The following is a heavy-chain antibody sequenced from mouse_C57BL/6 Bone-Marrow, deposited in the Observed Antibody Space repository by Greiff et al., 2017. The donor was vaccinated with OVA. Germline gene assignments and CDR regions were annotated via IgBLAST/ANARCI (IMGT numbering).Heavy chain of an antibody. J-gene: IGHJ2*01. V-gene: IGHV1-52*01. D-gene: IGHD1-1*01. CDR2: IDPSDSET. Sequence: VQLQQPGAELVRPGSSVKLSCKASGYTFTSYWMHWVKQRPIQGLEWIGNIDPSDSETHYNQKFKDKATLPVDNSSSTAYMQLSSLTSEDSEVYYCARVIMYYYGSSYVYFDYWGKGTTLTVSS. CDR1: GYTFTSYW. CDR3: ARVIMYYYGSSYVYFDY.